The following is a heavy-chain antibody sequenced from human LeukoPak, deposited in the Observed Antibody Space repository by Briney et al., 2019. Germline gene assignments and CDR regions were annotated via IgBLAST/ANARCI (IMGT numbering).Heavy chain of an antibody. J-gene: IGHJ6*02. CDR1: GGTFSSYA. CDR2: INPIFGIA. CDR3: ASPNQWLAYYYYGMDV. V-gene: IGHV1-69*04. Sequence: SVKLSCKASGGTFSSYAISWMRQAPGQGLEWMGKINPIFGIANYAQKFQGRVTITADKSTSTAYMELSSLRSEDTAVYYCASPNQWLAYYYYGMDVWGQGTTVTVSS. D-gene: IGHD6-19*01.